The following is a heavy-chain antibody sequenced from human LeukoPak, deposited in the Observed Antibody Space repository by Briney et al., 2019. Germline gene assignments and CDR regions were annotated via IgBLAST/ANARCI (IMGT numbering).Heavy chain of an antibody. J-gene: IGHJ4*02. CDR1: GFTFASHA. D-gene: IGHD1-26*01. CDR3: AKGPPGGSYCVDY. CDR2: ISGDGGST. V-gene: IGHV3-23*01. Sequence: GGSLRLSCEASGFTFASHAMGWVRQAPGRGLEWVSTISGDGGSTYYADSVKGRLTISRDNSKNTLYLEMNSLRAEDTAVYYCAKGPPGGSYCVDYWGQGTLVTVSS.